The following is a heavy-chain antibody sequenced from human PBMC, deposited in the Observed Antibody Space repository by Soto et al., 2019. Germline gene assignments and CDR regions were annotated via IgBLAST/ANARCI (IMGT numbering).Heavy chain of an antibody. CDR2: ISYDGSNK. CDR1: GFTFSSYG. Sequence: QVQLVESGGGVVQPGRSLRLSCAASGFTFSSYGMHWVRQAPGKGLEWVAVISYDGSNKYYADSVKGRFTISRDNSKNTLYRQMNSLRAEDTAVYYCAKPPEDIVVVVAAANYGMDVWGQGTTVTVSS. J-gene: IGHJ6*02. CDR3: AKPPEDIVVVVAAANYGMDV. D-gene: IGHD2-15*01. V-gene: IGHV3-30*18.